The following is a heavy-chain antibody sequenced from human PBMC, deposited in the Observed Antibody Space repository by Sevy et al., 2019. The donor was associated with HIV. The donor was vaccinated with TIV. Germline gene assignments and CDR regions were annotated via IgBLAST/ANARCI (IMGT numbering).Heavy chain of an antibody. CDR1: GGSFSFYG. CDR3: ARGGPDDILTHYGMDV. CDR2: IIPILGST. D-gene: IGHD3-9*01. Sequence: ASVKVSCKAFGGSFSFYGISWVRQAPGQGLEWMAGIIPILGSTKYAQKLQGRVTITADESTSTVYMELTSLRSEDTAVYYCARGGPDDILTHYGMDVWGQGTTVTVSS. J-gene: IGHJ6*02. V-gene: IGHV1-69*13.